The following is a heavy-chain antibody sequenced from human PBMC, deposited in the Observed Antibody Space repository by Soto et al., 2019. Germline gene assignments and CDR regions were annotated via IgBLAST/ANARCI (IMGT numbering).Heavy chain of an antibody. J-gene: IGHJ6*02. CDR2: ISSSSSYI. Sequence: GGSLRLSCAASGFTFSSYSMNWVRRAPGKGLEWVSSISSSSSYIYYADSVKGRFTISRDNAKNSLYLQMNSLRAEDTAVYYCARDRYSYGKNYYYYSGMDVWGQGNTVTVSS. V-gene: IGHV3-21*01. CDR3: ARDRYSYGKNYYYYSGMDV. CDR1: GFTFSSYS. D-gene: IGHD5-18*01.